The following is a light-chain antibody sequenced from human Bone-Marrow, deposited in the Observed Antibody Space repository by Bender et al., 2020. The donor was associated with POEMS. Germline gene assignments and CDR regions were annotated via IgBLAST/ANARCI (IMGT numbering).Light chain of an antibody. Sequence: QSALTQPASVSDSPGQSITISCTGTSSDVGYYNFVSWYQQHPGKAPKLMIYDVSNRPSGVPDRFSGSKSGNTASLTVSGLQAEDEADYYCGAYAGRNTYVLFGGGTKLTVL. J-gene: IGLJ2*01. CDR1: SSDVGYYNF. CDR2: DVS. CDR3: GAYAGRNTYVL. V-gene: IGLV2-11*01.